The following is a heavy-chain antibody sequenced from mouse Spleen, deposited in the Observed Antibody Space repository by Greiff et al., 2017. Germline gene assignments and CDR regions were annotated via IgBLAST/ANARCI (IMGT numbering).Heavy chain of an antibody. D-gene: IGHD1-1*01. CDR1: GYTFTDYY. CDR3: ARRGTTVVDWYFDV. V-gene: IGHV1-76*01. J-gene: IGHJ1*03. CDR2: IYPGSGNT. Sequence: VKLMESGAELVRPGASVKLSCKASGYTFTDYYINWVKQRPGQGLEWIARIYPGSGNTYYNEKFKGKATLTAEKSSSTAYMQLSSLTSEDSAVYFCARRGTTVVDWYFDVWGTGTTVTVSS.